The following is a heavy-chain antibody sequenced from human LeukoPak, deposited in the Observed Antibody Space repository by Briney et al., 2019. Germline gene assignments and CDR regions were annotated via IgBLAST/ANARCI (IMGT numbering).Heavy chain of an antibody. V-gene: IGHV1-69-2*01. CDR3: ATRARSSPDMDV. J-gene: IGHJ6*03. CDR2: VDPEDGET. CDR1: GYTSTDYY. Sequence: ASVKISCKVSGYTSTDYYMHWVQQAPGKGLEWMGLVDPEDGETIHAETFQGRVTITADTSTDTAYMELSSLRSEDTAVYYCATRARSSPDMDVWGKGTTVTVSS. D-gene: IGHD6-6*01.